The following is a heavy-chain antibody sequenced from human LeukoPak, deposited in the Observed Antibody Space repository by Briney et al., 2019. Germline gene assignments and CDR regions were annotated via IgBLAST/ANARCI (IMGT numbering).Heavy chain of an antibody. D-gene: IGHD6-13*01. Sequence: KPSETLSLTCGVHGGSFSGYSCNWIRQPPGKGLEWIGEINHRGSTTYNPSLKSRVTISVDTSKNQFSLKLTSVTAADTAVYYCARRAPGYSSSWYRAAFDIWGQGTVVTVSS. CDR1: GGSFSGYS. CDR2: INHRGST. V-gene: IGHV4-34*01. CDR3: ARRAPGYSSSWYRAAFDI. J-gene: IGHJ3*02.